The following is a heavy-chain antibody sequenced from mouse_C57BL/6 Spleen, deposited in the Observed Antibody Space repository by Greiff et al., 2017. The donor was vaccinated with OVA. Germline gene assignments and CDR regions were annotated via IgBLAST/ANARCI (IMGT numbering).Heavy chain of an antibody. J-gene: IGHJ3*01. CDR2: IYPGSGST. V-gene: IGHV1-55*01. CDR3: ARELTWRFAY. Sequence: VQLQESGAELVKPGASVKISCKASGYAFSSYWMNWVKQRPGQGLEWIGDIYPGSGSTNSNEKFQSKATLTVDTSSSTAYMQLSSLTSEDSAVYYCARELTWRFAYWGQGTLVTVSA. D-gene: IGHD1-3*01. CDR1: GYAFSSYW.